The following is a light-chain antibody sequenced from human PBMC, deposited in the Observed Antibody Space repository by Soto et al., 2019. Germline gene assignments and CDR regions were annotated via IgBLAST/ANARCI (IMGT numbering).Light chain of an antibody. Sequence: QSVLTQPPSVSAAPGQKVTISCSGSSSNIGNNYVSWYQHLPGTAPKLLIYDNNKRPSGIPDRFSGSKSGTSATLGITGLQTGDEADYYCATWDSSLSAYVFGTGTKVTVL. CDR2: DNN. V-gene: IGLV1-51*01. J-gene: IGLJ1*01. CDR1: SSNIGNNY. CDR3: ATWDSSLSAYV.